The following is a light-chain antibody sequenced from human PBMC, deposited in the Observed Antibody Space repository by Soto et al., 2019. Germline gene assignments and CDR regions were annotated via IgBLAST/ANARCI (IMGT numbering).Light chain of an antibody. V-gene: IGLV2-8*01. CDR1: SSDVGGYNY. Sequence: QSALTQPPSASGSPGQSVTISCTGTSSDVGGYNYVSWYQQHPGKAPKLMIYEVSKRPSGVPDRFSGSKSGNTASLTVSGIQAEDEADYYCSSYARSNNFVFGTGTKVTVL. CDR2: EVS. J-gene: IGLJ1*01. CDR3: SSYARSNNFV.